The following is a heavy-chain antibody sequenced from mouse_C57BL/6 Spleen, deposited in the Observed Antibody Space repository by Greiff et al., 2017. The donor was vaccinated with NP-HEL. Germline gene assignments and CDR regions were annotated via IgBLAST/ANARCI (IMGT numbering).Heavy chain of an antibody. CDR3: TRGGKNYGNYFDY. CDR1: GFTFSSYA. Sequence: EVHLVESGEGLVKPGGSLKLSCAASGFTFSSYAMSWVRQTPEKRLEWVAYISSGGDYIYYADTVKGRFTISRDNARNTLYLQMSSLKSEDTAMYYCTRGGKNYGNYFDYWGQGTTLTVSS. V-gene: IGHV5-9-1*02. CDR2: ISSGGDYI. J-gene: IGHJ2*01. D-gene: IGHD2-1*01.